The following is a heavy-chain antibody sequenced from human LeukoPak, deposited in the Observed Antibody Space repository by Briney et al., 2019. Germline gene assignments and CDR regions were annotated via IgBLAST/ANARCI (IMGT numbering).Heavy chain of an antibody. CDR1: GFTFNSYW. J-gene: IGHJ3*02. V-gene: IGHV3-74*01. Sequence: GGSLRLSCAASGFTFNSYWMHWVRQAPGKGLVWVSRINSDGSGTSDADFVKGRFTISRDNSKNTLYLQMNSLRAEDTAMYYCARDRLTNDAFDIWGQGTIVTVSS. CDR3: ARDRLTNDAFDI. CDR2: INSDGSGT. D-gene: IGHD2-8*01.